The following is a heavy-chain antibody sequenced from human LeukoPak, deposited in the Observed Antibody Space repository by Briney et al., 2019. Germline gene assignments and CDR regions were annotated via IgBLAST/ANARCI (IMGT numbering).Heavy chain of an antibody. J-gene: IGHJ3*02. V-gene: IGHV3-7*02. D-gene: IGHD2-2*01. CDR2: IKQDGSEK. CDR1: GFTFSNYW. CDR3: ATTAGYSSIVFDI. Sequence: GGSLRLSCAASGFTFSNYWMSWVSQAPGKGLEWAANIKQDGSEKYYVDSVKGRFTISRDNAKNSLYLQMNSLRAEDTAVYNCATTAGYSSIVFDIWGQGTMVTVSS.